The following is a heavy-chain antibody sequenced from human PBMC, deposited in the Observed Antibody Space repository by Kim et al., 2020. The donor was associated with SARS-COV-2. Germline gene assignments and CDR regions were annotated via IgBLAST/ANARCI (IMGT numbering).Heavy chain of an antibody. CDR2: IYYSGST. D-gene: IGHD3-10*01. J-gene: IGHJ6*02. CDR1: GGSVSSGSYY. CDR3: ARDYPDLEPPVRGGHYYYYYGMDV. V-gene: IGHV4-61*01. Sequence: SETLSLTCTVSGGSVSSGSYYWSWIRQPPGKGLEWIGYIYYSGSTNYNPSLKSRVTISVDTSKNQFSLKLSSVTAADTAVYYCARDYPDLEPPVRGGHYYYYYGMDVWGQGTTVTVSS.